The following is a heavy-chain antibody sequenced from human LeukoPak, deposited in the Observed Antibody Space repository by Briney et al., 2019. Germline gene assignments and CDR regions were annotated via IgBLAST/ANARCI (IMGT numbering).Heavy chain of an antibody. Sequence: SETLSLTCTVSGGPISSSSYYWGWIRQPPGKGLEWIGSIYYSGSTYYNPSLKSRVTISVDTSKNQFSLKLSSVTAADTAVYYCARTYYDILTGYYPNWYFDLWGRGTLVTVSS. CDR3: ARTYYDILTGYYPNWYFDL. V-gene: IGHV4-39*07. CDR2: IYYSGST. J-gene: IGHJ2*01. D-gene: IGHD3-9*01. CDR1: GGPISSSSYY.